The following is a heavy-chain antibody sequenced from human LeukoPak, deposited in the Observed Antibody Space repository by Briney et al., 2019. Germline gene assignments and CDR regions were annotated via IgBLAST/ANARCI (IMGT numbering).Heavy chain of an antibody. CDR1: GFTVSSNF. V-gene: IGHV3-53*01. D-gene: IGHD3-16*01. Sequence: PGGSLRLSCAASGFTVSSNFVNWVRQAPGKGLEWVSDYADSVKGRFTISRDNSKNTLYLQMNSLRAGDTAVYYCARDLLGGGTFDIWGQGTMVTVSS. J-gene: IGHJ3*02. CDR3: ARDLLGGGTFDI.